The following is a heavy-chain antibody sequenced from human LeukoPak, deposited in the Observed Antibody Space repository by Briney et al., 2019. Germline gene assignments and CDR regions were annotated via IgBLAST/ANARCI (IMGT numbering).Heavy chain of an antibody. D-gene: IGHD1-26*01. CDR1: GYSFTSYW. V-gene: IGHV5-51*01. CDR3: ARGERGDSGSYYGNRNWYFDL. Sequence: GESLKISCKGSGYSFTSYWIGWVRQMPGKGLEWMGIIYPGDSDTRYSPSFQGQVTISADRSISTAYLQWSSLKASDTAMYYCARGERGDSGSYYGNRNWYFDLWGRGTLVTVSS. CDR2: IYPGDSDT. J-gene: IGHJ2*01.